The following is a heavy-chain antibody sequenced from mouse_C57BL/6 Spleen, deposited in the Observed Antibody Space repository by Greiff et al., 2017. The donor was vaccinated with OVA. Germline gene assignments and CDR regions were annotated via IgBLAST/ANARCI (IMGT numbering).Heavy chain of an antibody. D-gene: IGHD1-1*01. CDR1: GSAFSSYW. CDR2: ISPGDGDT. Sequence: VQLQQSGAELVKPGASVKISCKASGSAFSSYWLNWVKQRPGKGLEWIGQISPGDGDTNYNGKLTGKATRTADKSSSTAYRQLSSLTSEDSAVDFWARRTTGPLYGDYWGQGTTLTVSS. J-gene: IGHJ2*01. CDR3: ARRTTGPLYGDY. V-gene: IGHV1-80*01.